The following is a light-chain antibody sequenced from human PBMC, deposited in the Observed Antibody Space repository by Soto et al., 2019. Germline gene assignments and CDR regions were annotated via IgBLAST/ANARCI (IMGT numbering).Light chain of an antibody. J-gene: IGKJ1*01. CDR1: QSISSR. V-gene: IGKV1-5*03. CDR3: QQYNSYSRA. CDR2: KAS. Sequence: DIQMTQSPSTLSASVGDRVTITCRASQSISSRLAWYQQKPGKAPKLLIYKASSLESGVPSRFSGSGSGTEFTLTISSLQPDDFATSYCQQYNSYSRAFGQATKVEIK.